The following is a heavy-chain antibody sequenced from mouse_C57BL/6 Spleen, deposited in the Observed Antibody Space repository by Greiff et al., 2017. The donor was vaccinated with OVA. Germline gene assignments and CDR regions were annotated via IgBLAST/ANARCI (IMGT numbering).Heavy chain of an antibody. CDR1: GFNIKDDY. Sequence: EVMLVESGAELVRPGASVKLSCTASGFNIKDDYMHWVKQRPEQGLEWIGWIDPENGDTEYASKFQGKATITADTSSNTAYLQLSSLTSEDTAVYYCTTDYYGSSSFAYWGQGTLVTVSA. CDR2: IDPENGDT. D-gene: IGHD1-1*01. V-gene: IGHV14-4*01. J-gene: IGHJ3*01. CDR3: TTDYYGSSSFAY.